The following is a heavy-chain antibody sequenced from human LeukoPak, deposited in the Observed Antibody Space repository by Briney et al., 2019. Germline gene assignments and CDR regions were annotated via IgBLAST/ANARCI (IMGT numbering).Heavy chain of an antibody. J-gene: IGHJ4*02. CDR3: ARVGYDSSGYYPIDY. V-gene: IGHV3-33*01. D-gene: IGHD3-22*01. Sequence: GGSLRLSCAASGFTFSSCGMHWVRQAPGKGLEWVAVIWYDGSNKYYADSVKGRFTISRDNSKNTLYLQMNSLRAEDTAVYYCARVGYDSSGYYPIDYWGQGTLVTVSS. CDR2: IWYDGSNK. CDR1: GFTFSSCG.